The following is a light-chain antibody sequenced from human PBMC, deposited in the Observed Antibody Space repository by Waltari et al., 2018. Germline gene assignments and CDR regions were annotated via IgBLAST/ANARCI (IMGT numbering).Light chain of an antibody. J-gene: IGKJ5*01. CDR2: DAS. CDR3: QQRSNWPPVT. Sequence: EIVLTQSPATLSLSPGERATLPCRASQSVSSYLAWYQQKPGQAPRLLLYDASNRATGIPARFSGSGSGTDFTLTISSLEPEDFAVYYCQQRSNWPPVTFGQGTRLEIK. CDR1: QSVSSY. V-gene: IGKV3-11*01.